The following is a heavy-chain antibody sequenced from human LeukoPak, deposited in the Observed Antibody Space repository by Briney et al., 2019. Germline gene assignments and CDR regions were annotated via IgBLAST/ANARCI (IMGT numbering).Heavy chain of an antibody. Sequence: ASVKVSCKASGYTFTSYDFNWVRQATGQRPEWMGWMSPNSGDTGYAQKFQDRVTMTRNTSTSTAYMELRSLRSDDTAVYYCARYLVGATTDYWGQGTLVTVSS. CDR3: ARYLVGATTDY. D-gene: IGHD1-26*01. CDR2: MSPNSGDT. V-gene: IGHV1-8*01. J-gene: IGHJ4*02. CDR1: GYTFTSYD.